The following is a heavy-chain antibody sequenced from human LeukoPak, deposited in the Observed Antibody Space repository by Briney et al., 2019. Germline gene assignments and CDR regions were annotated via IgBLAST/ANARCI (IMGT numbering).Heavy chain of an antibody. CDR3: ARRSYYGSGIDVYFDN. CDR1: GYSFPSYW. D-gene: IGHD3-10*01. Sequence: ESLKLYCKGSGYSFPSYWIGWVRPMPGKGLEWIGIIYPGDSDTRYSTTFQAQVTISVDKSISTAYLQWSRLKASDTAMYYCARRSYYGSGIDVYFDNWGQGTLVTVSS. V-gene: IGHV5-51*01. CDR2: IYPGDSDT. J-gene: IGHJ4*02.